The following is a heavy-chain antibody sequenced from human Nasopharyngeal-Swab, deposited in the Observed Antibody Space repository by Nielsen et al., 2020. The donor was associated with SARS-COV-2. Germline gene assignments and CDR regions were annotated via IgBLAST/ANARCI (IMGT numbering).Heavy chain of an antibody. CDR1: GFTFSNYA. D-gene: IGHD5-12*01. J-gene: IGHJ4*02. CDR2: ISGGDDST. CDR3: ARGGCSGYEYYFDY. Sequence: GESLKISCAASGFTFSNYAMNWVRQAPGRGLEWVSGISGGDDSTKYADSVKGRFTISRDNSKNTLDLQMNSLRAEDTAVYYCARGGCSGYEYYFDYWGQGTLVTVSS. V-gene: IGHV3-23*01.